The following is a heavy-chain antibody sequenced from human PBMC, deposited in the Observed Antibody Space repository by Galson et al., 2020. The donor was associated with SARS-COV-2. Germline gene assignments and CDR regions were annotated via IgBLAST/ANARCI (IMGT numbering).Heavy chain of an antibody. CDR1: GGSISSGSYY. D-gene: IGHD2-2*02. V-gene: IGHV4-61*02. J-gene: IGHJ6*02. Sequence: ETSETLSLTCTVSGGSISSGSYYWSWIRQPAGKGLEWIGRIYTSGSTNYNPSLKSRVTISVDTSKNQFSLKLSSVTAADTAVYYCARVLGCSSTSCYKHYYYGMDVWGQGTTVTVSS. CDR2: IYTSGST. CDR3: ARVLGCSSTSCYKHYYYGMDV.